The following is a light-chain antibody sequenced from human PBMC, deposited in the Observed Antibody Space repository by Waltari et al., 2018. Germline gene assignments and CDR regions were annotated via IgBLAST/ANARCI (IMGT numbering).Light chain of an antibody. J-gene: IGKJ4*01. Sequence: DIQMTQSPSTLSASVGDRVTITCRATQSVNSWLAWYQQKPGKAPNLLIYKASSLESGVSSRFSGSGSGTEFTLTISSLQPDDFATYYCQQYKNYPLTFGGGTKVEIK. CDR2: KAS. CDR3: QQYKNYPLT. CDR1: QSVNSW. V-gene: IGKV1-5*03.